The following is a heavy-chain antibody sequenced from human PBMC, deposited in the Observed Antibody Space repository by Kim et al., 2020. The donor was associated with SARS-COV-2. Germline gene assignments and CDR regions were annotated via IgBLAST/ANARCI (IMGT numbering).Heavy chain of an antibody. V-gene: IGHV4-39*01. CDR3: ARRGCSTGLGGRGGWSFDS. CDR1: GGSISSSSYY. CDR2: IYYSGST. J-gene: IGHJ2*01. D-gene: IGHD2-8*02. Sequence: SETLSLTCTVSGGSISSSSYYWGWIRQPPGKGLEWIGSIYYSGSTYYNPSLKSRVTISVDTSKNQFSLKLSSVTAADTAVYYCARRGCSTGLGGRGGWSFDSWGRGTLVTVS.